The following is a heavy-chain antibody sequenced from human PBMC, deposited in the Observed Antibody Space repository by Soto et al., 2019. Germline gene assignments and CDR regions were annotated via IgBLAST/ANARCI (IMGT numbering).Heavy chain of an antibody. CDR3: ARRLLTPPLAFDS. CDR2: IFWDDDR. CDR1: VFSRSTSSVG. Sequence: QIPLKESGPTLVKPTQTLTLTCTFSVFSRSTSSVGVAWIRQSPGKALEWLALIFWDDDRRYSPSLKSRLIIPQDTSKNQVVLTMTNMDLVDTATYYCARRLLTPPLAFDSWGQGALVTVSA. J-gene: IGHJ4*02. D-gene: IGHD2-21*02. V-gene: IGHV2-5*02.